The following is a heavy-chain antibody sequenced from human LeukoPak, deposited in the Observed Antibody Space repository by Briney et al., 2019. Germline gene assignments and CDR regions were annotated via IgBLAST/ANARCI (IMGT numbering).Heavy chain of an antibody. V-gene: IGHV4-59*01. Sequence: SETLSLTCTVSGGSISSYYWSWIRQPPGKGLEWIGYIYYSGSTNYNPSLKSRVTISVDTSKNQFSLKLSSVTAADTAVYYCATEDGDTAMVPWGQGTLVTVSS. CDR1: GGSISSYY. D-gene: IGHD5-18*01. CDR2: IYYSGST. CDR3: ATEDGDTAMVP. J-gene: IGHJ5*02.